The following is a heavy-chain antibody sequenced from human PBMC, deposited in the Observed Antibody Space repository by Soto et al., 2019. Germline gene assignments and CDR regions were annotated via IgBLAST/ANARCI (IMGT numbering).Heavy chain of an antibody. CDR1: GFEGTGFSFSDYY. D-gene: IGHD1-1*01. V-gene: IGHV3-11*01. CDR3: ARRRGGYNWTSQIFDI. Sequence: PGGSLRLSCEGTGFEGTGFSFSDYYMTWIRQAPGKWLEWVSYITGTGTTTCYTESVKGRFTISRDNTKNSLYLQMDSLRVEDTAVYFCARRRGGYNWTSQIFDICGQGTQVTAPQ. CDR2: ITGTGTTT. J-gene: IGHJ4*02.